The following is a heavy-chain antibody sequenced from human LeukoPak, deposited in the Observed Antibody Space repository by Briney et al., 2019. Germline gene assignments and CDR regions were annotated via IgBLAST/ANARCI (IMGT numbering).Heavy chain of an antibody. CDR1: GFTFSSYA. CDR2: ISGSGGST. D-gene: IGHD3-10*01. Sequence: GGSLRLSCAASGFTFSSYAMSWVRQAPGKGLEWVSAISGSGGSTYYADSVKGRFTISRDNAKNSLYLQMNSLRAEDTAVYYCARDPGPGRGVWGQGTTVTVSS. V-gene: IGHV3-23*01. J-gene: IGHJ6*02. CDR3: ARDPGPGRGV.